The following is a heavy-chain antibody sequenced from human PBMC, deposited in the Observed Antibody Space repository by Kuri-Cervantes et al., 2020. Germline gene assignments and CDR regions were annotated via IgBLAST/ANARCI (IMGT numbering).Heavy chain of an antibody. Sequence: GGSLRLSCAASGFTFDDYAMHWVRQAPGQGLEWVSGSSWNSGSIGYADSVKGRLTTSRDNAKNSLYLQMNSLRAEDTAVYYCAKDLHLAAGFDYWGQGTLVTVSS. CDR2: SSWNSGSI. CDR3: AKDLHLAAGFDY. CDR1: GFTFDDYA. D-gene: IGHD6-13*01. V-gene: IGHV3-9*01. J-gene: IGHJ4*02.